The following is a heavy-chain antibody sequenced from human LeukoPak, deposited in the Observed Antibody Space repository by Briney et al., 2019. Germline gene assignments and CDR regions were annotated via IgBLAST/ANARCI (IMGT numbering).Heavy chain of an antibody. J-gene: IGHJ4*02. V-gene: IGHV1-3*01. CDR1: GYSFTNYA. D-gene: IGHD2-2*01. CDR2: IYAGNGNT. CDR3: ARGYCSSTSCQYYLDY. Sequence: ASVTVSFKASGYSFTNYAMHWVRQAPGQRLEWMGWIYAGNGNTQFSQNFQGRVTFTRDTSASTAYMELSSLRSEDTAVYYCARGYCSSTSCQYYLDYWGQGTLVTVSS.